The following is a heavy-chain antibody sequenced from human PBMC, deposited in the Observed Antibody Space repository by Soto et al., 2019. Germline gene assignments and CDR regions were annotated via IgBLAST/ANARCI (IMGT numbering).Heavy chain of an antibody. Sequence: GWSLRLSCAASGFTFSNYAMTWVRQAPGRGLEWVSAISYSGVSTYYADSVKGRFTISRDNSKNTLYLQMNSLRAEDTAVYYCAKELVEMKAYFFDCWGQGSLVTVSS. CDR1: GFTFSNYA. CDR2: ISYSGVST. D-gene: IGHD6-6*01. CDR3: AKELVEMKAYFFDC. J-gene: IGHJ4*02. V-gene: IGHV3-23*01.